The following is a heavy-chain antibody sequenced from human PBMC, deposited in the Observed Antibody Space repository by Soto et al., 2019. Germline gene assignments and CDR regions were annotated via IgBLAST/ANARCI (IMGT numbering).Heavy chain of an antibody. Sequence: EVQLVESGGGLVQPGGSLRLSCAASGFTFSSYSMNWVRQAPGKGLEWISYISGSGTFPYYAGSVKGRFTISRDNAKNSVYLQMNNLRDEDKAVYYCARDYLYAFDIWGQGTMVTVSS. CDR2: ISGSGTFP. CDR1: GFTFSSYS. J-gene: IGHJ3*02. V-gene: IGHV3-48*02. CDR3: ARDYLYAFDI.